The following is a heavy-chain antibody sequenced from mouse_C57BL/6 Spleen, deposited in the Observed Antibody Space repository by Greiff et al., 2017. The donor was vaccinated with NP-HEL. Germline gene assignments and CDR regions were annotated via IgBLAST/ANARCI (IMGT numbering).Heavy chain of an antibody. CDR2: IDPSDSYT. Sequence: VQLQQPGAELVMPGASVKLSCKASGYTFTSYWMHWVKQRPGQGLEWIGEIDPSDSYTNYNQKFKGKSTLTVDKSSSTAYIQLSSLTSEDSAVYYCARRKLGQAMDYWGQGTSVTVSS. CDR1: GYTFTSYW. CDR3: ARRKLGQAMDY. V-gene: IGHV1-69*01. D-gene: IGHD4-1*01. J-gene: IGHJ4*01.